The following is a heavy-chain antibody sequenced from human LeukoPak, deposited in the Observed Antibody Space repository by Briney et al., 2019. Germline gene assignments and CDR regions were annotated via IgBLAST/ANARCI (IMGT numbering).Heavy chain of an antibody. D-gene: IGHD3-3*01. Sequence: GGSLRLSCAASGFTFSSYAMRWVRQAPGKGLEWVAVISYDGSNKYYADSVKGRFTISRDNSKNTLYLQMNSLRAEDTAVYYCARDLRYDFWSGPHNWFDPWGQGTLVTVSS. CDR3: ARDLRYDFWSGPHNWFDP. J-gene: IGHJ5*02. CDR1: GFTFSSYA. CDR2: ISYDGSNK. V-gene: IGHV3-30-3*01.